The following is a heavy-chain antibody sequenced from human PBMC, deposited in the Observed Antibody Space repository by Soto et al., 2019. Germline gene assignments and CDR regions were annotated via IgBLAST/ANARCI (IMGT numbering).Heavy chain of an antibody. D-gene: IGHD2-15*01. J-gene: IGHJ6*02. CDR2: IYYSGST. Sequence: SETLSLTCTVSGGSISSGGYYWSWIRQHPGKGLEWIGYIYYSGSTYYNPSLKSRVTISVDTSKNQFSLKLSSVTAADTAVYYCATRGYCSGGSCYPRYYYYYGMDVWGQGTTVTVSS. V-gene: IGHV4-31*03. CDR1: GGSISSGGYY. CDR3: ATRGYCSGGSCYPRYYYYYGMDV.